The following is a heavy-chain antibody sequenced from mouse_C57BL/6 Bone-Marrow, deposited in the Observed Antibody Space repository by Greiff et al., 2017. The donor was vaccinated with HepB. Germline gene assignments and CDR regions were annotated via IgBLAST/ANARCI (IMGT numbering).Heavy chain of an antibody. CDR3: ARVAGSSFDY. V-gene: IGHV3-6*01. J-gene: IGHJ2*01. CDR1: GYSITSGYY. D-gene: IGHD1-1*01. Sequence: EVQLQESGPGLVKPSQSLSLTCSVTGYSITSGYYWNWIRQFPGNKLEWMGYISYDGSNNYNPSLKNRISITRDTSKNQFFLKLNSVTTEDTATYYCARVAGSSFDYWGQGTTLTVSS. CDR2: ISYDGSN.